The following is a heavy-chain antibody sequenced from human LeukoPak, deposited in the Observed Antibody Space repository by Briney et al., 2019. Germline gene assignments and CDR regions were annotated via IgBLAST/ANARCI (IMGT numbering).Heavy chain of an antibody. D-gene: IGHD3-10*01. CDR3: ARDHRGGLNWFDP. CDR2: INPNSGGT. J-gene: IGHJ5*02. V-gene: IGHV1-2*02. CDR1: GYTFTGYY. Sequence: ASVKVSCKASGYTFTGYYMHWVRQAPGQGLEWMGWINPNSGGTNYARKFQGRVTMTRDTSISTAYMELSRLRSDDTAVYYCARDHRGGLNWFDPWGQGTLVTVSS.